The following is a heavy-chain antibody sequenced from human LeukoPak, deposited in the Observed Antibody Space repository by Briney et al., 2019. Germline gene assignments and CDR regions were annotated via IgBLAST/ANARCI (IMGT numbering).Heavy chain of an antibody. D-gene: IGHD5-24*01. CDR3: ASVRDGYNYYY. J-gene: IGHJ4*02. Sequence: QAGGSLRLSCAASGFTFDDYAMHWVRQAPGKGLEWVSLISGDGGSTYYADSVKGRFTISRDNSKNSLYLQMNSLRAEDTAVYYCASVRDGYNYYYWGQGTLVTVSS. CDR1: GFTFDDYA. CDR2: ISGDGGST. V-gene: IGHV3-43*02.